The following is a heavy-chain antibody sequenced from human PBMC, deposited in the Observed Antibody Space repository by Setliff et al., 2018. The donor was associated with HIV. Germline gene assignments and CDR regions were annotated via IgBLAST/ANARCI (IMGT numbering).Heavy chain of an antibody. CDR2: IKSKASRGTT. CDR3: ARGDFLYDYDYMDA. Sequence: PGESLKISCSASGITFTNAWMTWVRQAPGKGLEWIGRIKSKASRGTTDYAAPVKGRFTISRDDTQNTLFLQMNSLKTEDSAVYYCARGDFLYDYDYMDAWGKGTTVTVSS. V-gene: IGHV3-15*01. CDR1: GITFTNAW. D-gene: IGHD3-16*01. J-gene: IGHJ6*03.